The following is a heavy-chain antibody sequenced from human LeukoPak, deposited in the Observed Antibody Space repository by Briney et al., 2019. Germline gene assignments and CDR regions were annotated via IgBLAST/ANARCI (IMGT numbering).Heavy chain of an antibody. Sequence: SETLSLTCTVSGGSIGTYYWSWIRQSPGKGLEWIGNIYVTGSTRYNPYLQSRVTISVDTSRNQFFLKMSSVTAADTAVYYCARHIGGGIEDMDVWGKGTKVTVSS. J-gene: IGHJ6*03. CDR3: ARHIGGGIEDMDV. CDR2: IYVTGST. CDR1: GGSIGTYY. D-gene: IGHD3-16*02. V-gene: IGHV4-59*08.